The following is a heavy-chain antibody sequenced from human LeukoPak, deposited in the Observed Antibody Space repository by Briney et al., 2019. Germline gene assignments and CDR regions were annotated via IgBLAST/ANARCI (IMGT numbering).Heavy chain of an antibody. D-gene: IGHD3-3*01. CDR3: ARDFTHTIFGVVSGKAFDI. CDR1: GFTFSSYW. CDR2: INSDGSST. Sequence: GGSLRLSCAASGFTFSSYWMHWVRHAPGKGLVWVSRINSDGSSTSYADSVKGRFTISRDNAKNTLYLQMNSLRAEDTAVYYCARDFTHTIFGVVSGKAFDIWGQGTMVTVSS. J-gene: IGHJ3*02. V-gene: IGHV3-74*01.